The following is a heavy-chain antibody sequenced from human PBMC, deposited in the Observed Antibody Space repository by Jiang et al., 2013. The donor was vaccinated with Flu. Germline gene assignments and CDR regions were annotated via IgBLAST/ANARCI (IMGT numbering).Heavy chain of an antibody. J-gene: IGHJ6*02. CDR3: ARGETIPARARVLHHGFV. CDR1: GFTFSSYP. D-gene: IGHD1-14*01. Sequence: VQLVESGGGVVQPGRSLRLSCAASGFTFSSYPMNWLRQAPGKGLQWVAFLSPDGRNKYYADFVEGRFSVSRDNSRNMFFLQLNSLRSDDTAKFYCARGETIPARARVLHHGFVWGLGTTVTVSS. CDR2: LSPDGRNK. V-gene: IGHV3-30*03.